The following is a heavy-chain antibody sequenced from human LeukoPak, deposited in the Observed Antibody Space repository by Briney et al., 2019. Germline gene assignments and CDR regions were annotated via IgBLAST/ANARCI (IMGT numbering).Heavy chain of an antibody. CDR3: ARDPLYDIGYFDY. Sequence: GGTLRLSCAASGFTFSSYWMHWVRQAPGKGLVWVSRIYSDGSSTSYADSVKGLFTISGDNAKNTLYLQMNSLRAEDTAVYYCARDPLYDIGYFDYWGQGTLVTVSS. V-gene: IGHV3-74*01. CDR1: GFTFSSYW. CDR2: IYSDGSST. D-gene: IGHD3-9*01. J-gene: IGHJ4*02.